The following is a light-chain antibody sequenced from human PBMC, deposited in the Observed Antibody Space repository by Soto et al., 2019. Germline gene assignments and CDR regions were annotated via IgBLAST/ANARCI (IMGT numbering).Light chain of an antibody. Sequence: QSALTQPRSVSGSPGQSVTISCTGTSSDVGGYNYVSWYQQHPGKAPKVMIYDVSERPSGVPDRFSGSKSGNTASLTISGLQAEDEADYYCCSYAGSTSYVLGTGTQLTVL. V-gene: IGLV2-11*01. CDR3: CSYAGSTSYV. CDR1: SSDVGGYNY. J-gene: IGLJ1*01. CDR2: DVS.